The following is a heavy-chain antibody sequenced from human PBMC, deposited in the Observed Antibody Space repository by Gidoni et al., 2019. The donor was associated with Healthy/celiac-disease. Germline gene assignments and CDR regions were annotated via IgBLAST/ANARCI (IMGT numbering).Heavy chain of an antibody. V-gene: IGHV1-3*01. CDR2: INAGNGNT. CDR3: AREEYPSYDYVWGSYFVSPVLLPGLDY. Sequence: QVQLVQSGAEVKTPGASVKVSCKASGYTFTSYAILLVRQAPGLRPEWTGWINAGNGNTKYAQKFQGRVTITRDTSASTAYMELSSLRSEDTAVYYCAREEYPSYDYVWGSYFVSPVLLPGLDYWGQGTLVTVSS. D-gene: IGHD3-16*01. J-gene: IGHJ4*02. CDR1: GYTFTSYA.